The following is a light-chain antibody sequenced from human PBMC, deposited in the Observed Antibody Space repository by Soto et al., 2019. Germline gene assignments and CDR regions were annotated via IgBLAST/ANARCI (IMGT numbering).Light chain of an antibody. CDR2: GVS. V-gene: IGKV3-15*01. CDR1: QSVGSN. Sequence: EIVMTQSPATLSASPGERVTLSCRASQSVGSNLAWFQQKPGQAPRLLSYGVSTRATGMPARFSGSGSGTEFTLTISSLQTEDFAVYYCQQYDVWPQAFGQGTEVEIK. CDR3: QQYDVWPQA. J-gene: IGKJ1*01.